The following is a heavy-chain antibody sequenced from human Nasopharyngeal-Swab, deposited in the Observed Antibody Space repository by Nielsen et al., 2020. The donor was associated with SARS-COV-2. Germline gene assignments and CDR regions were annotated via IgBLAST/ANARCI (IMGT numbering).Heavy chain of an antibody. V-gene: IGHV3-30*18. Sequence: VRQAPGKGLEGVAVISYDGSNKYYADSVKGRFTISRDNSKNTLYLQMNSLKAEDTAVYYCAKAFAPTAVAGTATLGYWGQGTLVTVSS. D-gene: IGHD6-19*01. CDR2: ISYDGSNK. J-gene: IGHJ4*02. CDR3: AKAFAPTAVAGTATLGY.